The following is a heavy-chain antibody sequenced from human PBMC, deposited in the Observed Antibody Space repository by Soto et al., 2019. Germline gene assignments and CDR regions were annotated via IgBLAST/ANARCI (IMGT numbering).Heavy chain of an antibody. V-gene: IGHV3-21*01. CDR3: ARPDRIFYYMDV. CDR2: ITSNNI. CDR1: GFTFSAYS. J-gene: IGHJ6*03. Sequence: EVQLVESGGGLVKPGGSLRLSCETSGFTFSAYSMNWVRQAPGRGLEFVSSITSNNIYYADSVRGRFTISRDNAKNSLYLQMTSLREEDTAVYYCARPDRIFYYMDVCGKGTTVTVSS.